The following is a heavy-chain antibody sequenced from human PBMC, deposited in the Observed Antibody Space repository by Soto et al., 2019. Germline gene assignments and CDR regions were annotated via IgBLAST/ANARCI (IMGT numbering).Heavy chain of an antibody. D-gene: IGHD6-19*01. Sequence: VEFLKVCGRGSEYSCRSYGSSWVRQMPGKGLEWMGRIDPGKSYTNYSPSFQGHVTMSVDKSIATAYLQWSSLKASDTATYYCARLSIAVAGTGYWGQGTLVTVSS. CDR3: ARLSIAVAGTGY. V-gene: IGHV5-10-1*01. CDR1: EYSCRSYG. J-gene: IGHJ4*02. CDR2: IDPGKSYT.